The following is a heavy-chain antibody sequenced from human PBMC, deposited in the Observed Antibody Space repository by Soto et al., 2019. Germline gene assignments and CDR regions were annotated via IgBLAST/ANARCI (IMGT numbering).Heavy chain of an antibody. CDR1: GFTFSSYA. J-gene: IGHJ2*01. CDR3: AKLRCTNGVCYTSWYFDL. V-gene: IGHV3-23*01. Sequence: PGGSLRLSCAASGFTFSSYAMSWVRQAPGKGLEWVSAISGSGGSTYYADSVKGRFTISRDNSKNTLYLQMNSLRAEDTAVYYCAKLRCTNGVCYTSWYFDLWGRGTLVTV. D-gene: IGHD2-8*01. CDR2: ISGSGGST.